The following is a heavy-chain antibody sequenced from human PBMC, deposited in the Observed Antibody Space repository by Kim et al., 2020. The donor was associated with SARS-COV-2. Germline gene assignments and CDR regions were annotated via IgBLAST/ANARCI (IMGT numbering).Heavy chain of an antibody. CDR2: ISYDGSNK. CDR1: GFTFSSYG. D-gene: IGHD2-2*01. CDR3: AKDLLVVPAATLYYYYGMDV. V-gene: IGHV3-30*18. J-gene: IGHJ6*02. Sequence: GGSLRLSCAASGFTFSSYGMHWVRQAPGKGLEWVAVISYDGSNKYYADSVKGRFTISRDNSKNTLYLQMNSLRAEDTAVYYCAKDLLVVPAATLYYYYGMDVWGQGTTVTVSS.